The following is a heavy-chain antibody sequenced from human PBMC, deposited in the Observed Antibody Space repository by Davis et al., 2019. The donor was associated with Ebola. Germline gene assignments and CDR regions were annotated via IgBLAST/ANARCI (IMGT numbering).Heavy chain of an antibody. D-gene: IGHD3-9*01. V-gene: IGHV3-74*01. J-gene: IGHJ4*02. Sequence: GESLKISCAASGFTFSSYAMSWVRQAPGKGLVWVSRTNNDGTSTSYADSVKGRFTISRDNAKNTLYLQMNSLRAEDTAVYYCAKGGYFDSLEIDSWGQGTLVTVSS. CDR1: GFTFSSYA. CDR3: AKGGYFDSLEIDS. CDR2: TNNDGTST.